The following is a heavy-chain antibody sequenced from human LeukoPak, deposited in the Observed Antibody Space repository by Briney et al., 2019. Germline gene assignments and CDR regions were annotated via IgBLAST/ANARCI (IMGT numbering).Heavy chain of an antibody. Sequence: ASVKVSCKASGYTFTSYGISWVRQAPGQGLEWMGWISAYNGNTNYAQKLQGRVTMTTDTSTSTACMELRSLRSDDTAVYYCARASTRDSSGYYYVRFDYWGQGTLVTVSS. CDR2: ISAYNGNT. V-gene: IGHV1-18*01. CDR1: GYTFTSYG. J-gene: IGHJ4*02. CDR3: ARASTRDSSGYYYVRFDY. D-gene: IGHD3-22*01.